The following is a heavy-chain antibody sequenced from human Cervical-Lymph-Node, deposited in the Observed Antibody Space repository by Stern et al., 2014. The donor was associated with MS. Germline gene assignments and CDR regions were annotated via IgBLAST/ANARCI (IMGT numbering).Heavy chain of an antibody. CDR3: ALGGFGHYFEY. CDR2: IHPIIGTA. J-gene: IGHJ4*02. Sequence: VHLVESGAEVQKPGSSVKVSCRASGCTFSSSDISWVRQAPGQGLEWMGGIHPIIGTANYAQKYQGRVTITADESTSTAYMELSSLRSEDTAIYYCALGGFGHYFEYWGQGTLVTVSS. CDR1: GCTFSSSD. V-gene: IGHV1-69*01. D-gene: IGHD3-10*01.